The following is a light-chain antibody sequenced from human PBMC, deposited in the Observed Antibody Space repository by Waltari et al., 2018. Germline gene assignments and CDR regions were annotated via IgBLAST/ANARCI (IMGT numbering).Light chain of an antibody. Sequence: SPVLTQPPSVSVAPGQAARITCERDNIGSERAHWYQQKSGQAPVFVIYFENDRPPGTPERFSGSSSGNTATLTISRVEAGDEADYYCQLWDSSGDHPVFGTGTKVSV. CDR1: NIGSER. CDR3: QLWDSSGDHPV. V-gene: IGLV3-21*04. CDR2: FEN. J-gene: IGLJ1*01.